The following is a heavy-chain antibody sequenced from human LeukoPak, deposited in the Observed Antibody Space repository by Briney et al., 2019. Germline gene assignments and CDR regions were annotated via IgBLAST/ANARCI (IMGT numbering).Heavy chain of an antibody. D-gene: IGHD3-10*01. Sequence: PSETLSLTCTVSGGSISSYYWSWIRQPPGKGLEWIGYIYYSGSTNYNPSLKSRVTISVDTSKNQFSLKLSSVTAADTAVYYCARDHNGSGSPAPFDYWGQGTLVTVSS. CDR1: GGSISSYY. J-gene: IGHJ4*02. CDR2: IYYSGST. CDR3: ARDHNGSGSPAPFDY. V-gene: IGHV4-59*12.